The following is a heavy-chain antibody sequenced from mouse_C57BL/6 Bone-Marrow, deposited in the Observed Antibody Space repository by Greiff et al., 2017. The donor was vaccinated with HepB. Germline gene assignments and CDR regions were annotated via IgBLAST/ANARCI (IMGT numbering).Heavy chain of an antibody. CDR1: GFTFSDYY. J-gene: IGHJ2*01. CDR3: ARERGSGYEY. Sequence: EVKLMESEGGLVQPGSSMKLSCTASGFTFSDYYMAWVRQVPEKGLEWVANINYDGSSTYYLDSLKSRFIISRDNAKNILYLQMSSLKSEDTATYYCARERGSGYEYWGKGTTLTVYS. CDR2: INYDGSST. D-gene: IGHD3-2*02. V-gene: IGHV5-16*01.